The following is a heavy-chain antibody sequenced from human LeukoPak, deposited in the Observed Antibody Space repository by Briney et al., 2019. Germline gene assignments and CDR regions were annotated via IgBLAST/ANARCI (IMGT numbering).Heavy chain of an antibody. D-gene: IGHD1-26*01. CDR1: GGSISSGDYY. V-gene: IGHV4-30-4*08. CDR3: ARVVREPQRYFQH. J-gene: IGHJ1*01. Sequence: SQTLSLTCTVSGGSISSGDYYWSWIRQPPGKGLEWIGYIYYSGSTYYNPSLKSRVTISVDTSKNQFSLKLSSVTAADTAVYYCARVVREPQRYFQHWGQGTLVTVSS. CDR2: IYYSGST.